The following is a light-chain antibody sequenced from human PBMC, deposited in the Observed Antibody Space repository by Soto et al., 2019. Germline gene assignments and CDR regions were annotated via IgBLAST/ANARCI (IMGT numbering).Light chain of an antibody. J-gene: IGLJ1*01. V-gene: IGLV2-14*01. Sequence: QSALTQPASVSGSPGQSITISCTGTSSDVGLYDYVSWYQQHPGKAPQLMIYAVSNRPSGVSNRFSASKSGNTASLFISGLQAEDEADYYCSSYTSDSSYFFGSGTKVTV. CDR2: AVS. CDR1: SSDVGLYDY. CDR3: SSYTSDSSYF.